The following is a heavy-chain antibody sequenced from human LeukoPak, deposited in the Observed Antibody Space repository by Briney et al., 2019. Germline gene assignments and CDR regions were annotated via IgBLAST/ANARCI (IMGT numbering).Heavy chain of an antibody. J-gene: IGHJ4*02. V-gene: IGHV3-23*01. CDR1: GFTFSSYA. CDR2: ISGGGGST. Sequence: GGSLRLSCAASGFTFSSYAMNWVRQAPGKGLEWVSTISGGGGSTYYADSVKGRFTISRDNSKNTLYLQMNSLRAEDTAVYYCAKARSSGWYYFDYWGQGTLVTVSS. D-gene: IGHD6-19*01. CDR3: AKARSSGWYYFDY.